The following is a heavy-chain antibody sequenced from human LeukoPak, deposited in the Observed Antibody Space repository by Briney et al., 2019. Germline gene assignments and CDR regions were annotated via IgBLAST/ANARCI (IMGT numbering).Heavy chain of an antibody. D-gene: IGHD3-22*01. V-gene: IGHV4-4*02. CDR3: ARGRRGTYYYDSSGCWFDP. CDR1: GGSISSSNW. CDR2: IYHSGST. Sequence: SETLSLTCAVSGGSISSSNWWSWVRQPPGKGLEWIGEIYHSGSTNYNPSLKSRVTISVDKSKNQFSLKLSSVTAADTAVYYCARGRRGTYYYDSSGCWFDPWGQGTLVTVSS. J-gene: IGHJ5*02.